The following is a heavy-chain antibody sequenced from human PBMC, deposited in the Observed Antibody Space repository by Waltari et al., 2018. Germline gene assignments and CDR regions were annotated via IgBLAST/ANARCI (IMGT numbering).Heavy chain of an antibody. J-gene: IGHJ1*01. CDR2: ITRDGRTI. Sequence: QVQLVESGGGLVRPGGSLRLSCAASGFSFSDYYMSWIRQTPGKGLDGISYITRDGRTISSADSVKGRFTISRDNAKNSLYLQMNSLRAEDTAVYYCARDYFHSSGYPGYWGQGTLVTVSS. D-gene: IGHD3-22*01. CDR3: ARDYFHSSGYPGY. V-gene: IGHV3-11*04. CDR1: GFSFSDYY.